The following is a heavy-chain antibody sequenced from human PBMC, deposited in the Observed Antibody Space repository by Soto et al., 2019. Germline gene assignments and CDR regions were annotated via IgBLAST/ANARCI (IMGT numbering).Heavy chain of an antibody. CDR2: IWFNGVTK. J-gene: IGHJ4*02. CDR3: ARSIRDAYNPLDY. Sequence: LRLDCGTSGFTFRHYAMHWVRQAPDKGLEWVASIWFNGVTKYYADSVKGRFTISRDNSRDTVSLQMDSLRAEDTALYFCARSIRDAYNPLDYRGQGALVTVSS. V-gene: IGHV3-33*01. D-gene: IGHD1-1*01. CDR1: GFTFRHYA.